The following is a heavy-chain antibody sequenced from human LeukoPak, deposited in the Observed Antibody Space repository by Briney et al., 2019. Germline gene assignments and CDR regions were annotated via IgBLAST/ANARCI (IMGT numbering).Heavy chain of an antibody. CDR3: ARVLDSLRNRLHYYYGMDV. Sequence: ASVKVSCKASGGTFSSYAISWVRQAPGQGLEWMGRIIPILGIANYAQKFQGRVTITADKSTSTAYMELSSLRSEDTAVYYCARVLDSLRNRLHYYYGMDVWGQGTTVTVSS. CDR1: GGTFSSYA. J-gene: IGHJ6*02. CDR2: IIPILGIA. D-gene: IGHD4-17*01. V-gene: IGHV1-69*04.